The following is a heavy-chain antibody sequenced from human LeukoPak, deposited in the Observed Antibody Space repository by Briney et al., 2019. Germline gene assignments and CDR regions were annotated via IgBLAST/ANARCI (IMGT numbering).Heavy chain of an antibody. Sequence: GGYLRLSCAASGFTFSSYSMNWVRQAPGKGLEWVSYISSSSSTIYYADSVKGRFTISRDNAKNSLYLQMNSLRAEDTAVYNCAREAAGGTKGVSGSFDIWGQGTMVTVSS. V-gene: IGHV3-48*01. CDR2: ISSSSSTI. CDR3: AREAAGGTKGVSGSFDI. CDR1: GFTFSSYS. D-gene: IGHD6-13*01. J-gene: IGHJ3*02.